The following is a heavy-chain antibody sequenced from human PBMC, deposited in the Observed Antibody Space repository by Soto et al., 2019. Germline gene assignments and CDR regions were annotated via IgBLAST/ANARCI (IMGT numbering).Heavy chain of an antibody. Sequence: SETLSLTCTVSGGSINSSSYYWGWIRQPPGKGLEWIGSIYYSGSTYYNPSLKSRVTISVDTSKNQFSLKLSSVTAADTAVYYCARLDGYSYGYGLMGAFDIWGQGTMVTVSS. D-gene: IGHD5-18*01. CDR3: ARLDGYSYGYGLMGAFDI. J-gene: IGHJ3*02. CDR2: IYYSGST. CDR1: GGSINSSSYY. V-gene: IGHV4-39*01.